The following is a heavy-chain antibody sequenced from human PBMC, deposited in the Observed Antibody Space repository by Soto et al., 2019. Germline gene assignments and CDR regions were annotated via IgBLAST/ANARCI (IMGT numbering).Heavy chain of an antibody. D-gene: IGHD2-8*01. V-gene: IGHV6-1*01. CDR1: GVSFSTHSPT. CDR2: TYYRSKWFN. Sequence: SQTLSLTCVISGVSFSTHSPTWDWNRQSPSRGLEWLGRTYYRSKWFNDYAVSVKGRISINPDTSNNQFSLQLNSVTPDDTAVYYCARLIGNSWLDSWGQGTLVTVSS. J-gene: IGHJ5*01. CDR3: ARLIGNSWLDS.